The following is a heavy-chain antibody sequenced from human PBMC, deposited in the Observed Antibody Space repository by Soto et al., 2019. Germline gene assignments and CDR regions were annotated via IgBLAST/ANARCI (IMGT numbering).Heavy chain of an antibody. CDR1: GFTFSDSY. D-gene: IGHD6-6*01. J-gene: IGHJ4*02. CDR3: ARFLGGIPARPFGY. Sequence: PGGSVRLSCAASGFTFSDSYMSWVRQAPGKGLEWLSYISGSSITISHADSVKGRFTISRDNDKNSVYLQMDSLRAEDTAVYYCARFLGGIPARPFGYWGQGTLVTVSS. V-gene: IGHV3-11*01. CDR2: ISGSSITI.